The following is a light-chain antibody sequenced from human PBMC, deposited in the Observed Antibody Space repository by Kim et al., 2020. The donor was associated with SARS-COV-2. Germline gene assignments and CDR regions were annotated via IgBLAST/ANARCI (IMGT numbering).Light chain of an antibody. CDR2: DVS. CDR3: SSYTRRSTYV. V-gene: IGLV2-14*04. J-gene: IGLJ1*01. CDR1: SSDVGGYND. Sequence: GQSITISSTGTSSDVGGYNDVSWYQQHPGKAPKLMIYDVSKRPAGVSNRCSGSKSGNTASLTISGLQAEDEADYYCSSYTRRSTYVFGTGTKVTVL.